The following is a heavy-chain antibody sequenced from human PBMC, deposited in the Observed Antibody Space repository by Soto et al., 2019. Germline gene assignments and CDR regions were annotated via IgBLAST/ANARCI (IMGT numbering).Heavy chain of an antibody. V-gene: IGHV5-10-1*01. CDR3: SRHRHDFWSGYSSTSFDP. CDR2: IDPSDSYT. Sequence: PGESLKSSCQGSGYSFTSYWISWVRQMPGKGLEWMGRIDPSDSYTNYSPSFQGHVTISADKSISTAYLQWSSLKASDTAMYYCSRHRHDFWSGYSSTSFDPGGQGALVTVSS. CDR1: GYSFTSYW. J-gene: IGHJ5*02. D-gene: IGHD3-3*01.